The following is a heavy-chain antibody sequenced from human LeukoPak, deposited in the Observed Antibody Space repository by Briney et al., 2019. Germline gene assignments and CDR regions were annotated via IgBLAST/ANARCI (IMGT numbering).Heavy chain of an antibody. CDR1: GFTFSSYA. CDR3: AKGTELLWFGELLYPVDY. CDR2: ISGSGGST. J-gene: IGHJ4*02. D-gene: IGHD3-10*01. V-gene: IGHV3-23*01. Sequence: GGSLRLSCAASGFTFSSYAMSWVRQAPGKGLEWVSAISGSGGSTYYADSVKGRFTISRDNSKNTLYLQMNSLRAEDTAVYYCAKGTELLWFGELLYPVDYWGQGTLVTVSS.